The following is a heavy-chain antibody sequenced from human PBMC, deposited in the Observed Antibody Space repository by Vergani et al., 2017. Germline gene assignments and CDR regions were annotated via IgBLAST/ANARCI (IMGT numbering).Heavy chain of an antibody. CDR2: IYWNDDK. CDR1: GFSLSTSGVG. V-gene: IGHV2-5*01. J-gene: IGHJ4*02. D-gene: IGHD3-3*01. CDR3: AHSLLRFLEWSYYFDY. Sequence: QITLKESGPTLVKPTQTLTLTCTFSGFSLSTSGVGVGWIRQPPGKALEWLALIYWNDDKRYSPSLKSRLTINKDTSKKQVVLTMTNMDPVDTATYYCAHSLLRFLEWSYYFDYWGQGTLVTVSS.